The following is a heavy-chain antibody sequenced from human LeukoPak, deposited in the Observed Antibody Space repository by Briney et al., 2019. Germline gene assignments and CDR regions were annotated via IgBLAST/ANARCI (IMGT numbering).Heavy chain of an antibody. CDR1: GFTFADYA. D-gene: IGHD5-12*01. Sequence: GGSLRLSCAASGFTFADYAMHWVRQAPGKGLEWVSGISWNSGSIGYADSVKGRFTISRDNAKNSLYLQMNSLRADDTALYYCAQSGGYDDYWGQGTLVTVSS. CDR2: ISWNSGSI. V-gene: IGHV3-9*01. J-gene: IGHJ4*02. CDR3: AQSGGYDDY.